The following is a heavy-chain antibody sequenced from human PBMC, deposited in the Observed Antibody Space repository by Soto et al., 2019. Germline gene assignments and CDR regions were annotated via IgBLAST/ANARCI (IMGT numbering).Heavy chain of an antibody. J-gene: IGHJ6*02. CDR3: ALAGYYYDSSGYLVVYGMDV. V-gene: IGHV5-10-1*01. CDR2: IDPSDSYT. CDR1: GYSFTSYW. Sequence: PXESLTISGKGSGYSFTSYWISLVRQMSGKGLEWMGRIDPSDSYTNYSPSFQGHVTISADKSISTAYLQWSSLKASDTAMYYCALAGYYYDSSGYLVVYGMDVWGQGTTVTVSS. D-gene: IGHD3-22*01.